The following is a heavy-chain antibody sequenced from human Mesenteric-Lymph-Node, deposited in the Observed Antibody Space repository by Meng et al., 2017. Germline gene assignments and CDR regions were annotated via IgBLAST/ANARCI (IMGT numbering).Heavy chain of an antibody. CDR3: ARGGATPMIIKY. Sequence: QVQLKQWGAEVLKPSETLSLTCAVYGGSLSGYYWSWIRQPPGKGLEWMGEVYHNGVTKYSPSRRSRVVISIDTSKNQFSLNLRSVSAADTAMYYCARGGATPMIIKYWGPGTLVTVSS. D-gene: IGHD3-10*01. V-gene: IGHV4-34*02. CDR1: GGSLSGYY. CDR2: VYHNGVT. J-gene: IGHJ4*02.